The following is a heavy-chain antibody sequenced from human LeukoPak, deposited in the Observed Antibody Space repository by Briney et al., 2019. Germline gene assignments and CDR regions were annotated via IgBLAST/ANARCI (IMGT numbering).Heavy chain of an antibody. V-gene: IGHV1-69*04. Sequence: SVKVSCKASGGTFSSYAISWGRQAPGQGLEWMGRIIPILGIANYAQKFQGRVTITADKSTSTAYMELSNLRSEDTAVYYCARDTYQGIAAAGNFDYWGQGTLVTVSS. D-gene: IGHD6-13*01. J-gene: IGHJ4*02. CDR3: ARDTYQGIAAAGNFDY. CDR2: IIPILGIA. CDR1: GGTFSSYA.